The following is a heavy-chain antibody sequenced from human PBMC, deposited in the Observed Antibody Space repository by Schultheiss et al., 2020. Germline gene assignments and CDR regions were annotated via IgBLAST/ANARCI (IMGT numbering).Heavy chain of an antibody. CDR1: GFTFGDYA. CDR3: ARGARDAVYRLDH. D-gene: IGHD3-16*01. V-gene: IGHV3-49*03. Sequence: GGSLRLSCTASGFTFGDYAMSWFRQAPGKGLEWVGFIRSKAYGGTTEYAASVKGRFTISRDDSKNTLYLQMNSLRAEDTAVYYCARGARDAVYRLDHWGQGTLVTVSS. J-gene: IGHJ4*02. CDR2: IRSKAYGGTT.